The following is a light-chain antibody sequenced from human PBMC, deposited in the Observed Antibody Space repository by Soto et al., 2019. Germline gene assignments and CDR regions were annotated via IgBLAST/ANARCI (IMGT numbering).Light chain of an antibody. Sequence: QSALTQPASVSGSPGQSITISCTGTSSDVGGYKYVSWYQQHPGKAPKLMIYEVSHRPSGVSDRFSGSKSGNTASLTISGLQAEDEADYYWRLYTSSSTPYVFGTGTKDTVL. CDR3: RLYTSSSTPYV. J-gene: IGLJ1*01. CDR1: SSDVGGYKY. CDR2: EVS. V-gene: IGLV2-14*01.